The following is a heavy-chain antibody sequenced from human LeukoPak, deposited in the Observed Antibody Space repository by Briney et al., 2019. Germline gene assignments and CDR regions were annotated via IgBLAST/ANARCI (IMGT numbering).Heavy chain of an antibody. CDR1: GYTFTGYY. CDR3: ARRGNYGDYFDY. CDR2: INPNSGST. D-gene: IGHD4-17*01. V-gene: IGHV1-2*02. Sequence: EASVKVSCKASGYTFTGYYMHWVRQAPGQGPEWMGWINPNSGSTNYAQKFQGRVTMTRDTSISTAFMDLSRLRSDDTAVYYCARRGNYGDYFDYWGQGTLATVSS. J-gene: IGHJ4*02.